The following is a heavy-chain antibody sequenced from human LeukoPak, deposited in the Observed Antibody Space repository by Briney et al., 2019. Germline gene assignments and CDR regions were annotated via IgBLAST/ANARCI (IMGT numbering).Heavy chain of an antibody. CDR1: GGSISSSSYY. J-gene: IGHJ4*02. V-gene: IGHV4-39*01. CDR3: AQMDLTGTTPGY. CDR2: IFYSGST. Sequence: PSETLSLTCTVSGGSISSSSYYWGWIRQPPGKGLEWIGSIFYSGSTYYNPSLKSRVTISVDTSKNQFSLKLSSVTATDTAVYYCAQMDLTGTTPGYWGQGTLVIVSS. D-gene: IGHD1-20*01.